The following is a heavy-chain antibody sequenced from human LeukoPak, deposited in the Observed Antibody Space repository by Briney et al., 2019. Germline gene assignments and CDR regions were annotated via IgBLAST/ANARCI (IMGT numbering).Heavy chain of an antibody. V-gene: IGHV4-31*03. D-gene: IGHD2-15*01. Sequence: PSQTLSLTCTVSGGPISSGGYYWSWIRQHPGKGLEWIGYIYYSGSTYYNPSLKSRVTISVDTSKNQFSLKLSSVTAADTAVYYCARWHGGYCSGGSCYPRFDPWGQGTLVTVSS. CDR1: GGPISSGGYY. CDR2: IYYSGST. J-gene: IGHJ5*02. CDR3: ARWHGGYCSGGSCYPRFDP.